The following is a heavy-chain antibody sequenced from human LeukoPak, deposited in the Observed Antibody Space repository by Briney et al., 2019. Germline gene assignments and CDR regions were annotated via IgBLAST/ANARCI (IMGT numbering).Heavy chain of an antibody. CDR2: IRHDGSKK. V-gene: IGHV3-30*02. D-gene: IGHD4-17*01. CDR3: AKIPYGDYVLDYYYYMDV. CDR1: GFAFRSHA. J-gene: IGHJ6*03. Sequence: GGSLRLSCTASGFAFRSHAMHWVRQAPGKGLEWVAFIRHDGSKKFYADSVKGRFTISRDNSKNTLYLQMNSLRAEDTAVYYCAKIPYGDYVLDYYYYMDVWGKGTTVTISS.